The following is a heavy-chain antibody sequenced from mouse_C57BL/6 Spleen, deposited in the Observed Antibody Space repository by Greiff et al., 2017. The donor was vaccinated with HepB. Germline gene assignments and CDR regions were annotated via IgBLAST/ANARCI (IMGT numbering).Heavy chain of an antibody. CDR3: ARDSD. V-gene: IGHV5-4*01. Sequence: EVKVEESGGGLVKPGGSLKLSCAASGFTFSSYAMSWVRQTPEKRLEWVATISDGGSYTYYPDNVKGRFTISRDNAKNNLYLQMSHLKSEDTAMYYCARDSDWGQGTLVTVSA. CDR1: GFTFSSYA. J-gene: IGHJ3*01. CDR2: ISDGGSYT.